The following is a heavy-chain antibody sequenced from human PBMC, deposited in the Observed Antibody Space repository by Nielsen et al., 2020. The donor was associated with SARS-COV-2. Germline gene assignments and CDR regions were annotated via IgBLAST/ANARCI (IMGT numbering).Heavy chain of an antibody. CDR3: ARDGGAGGYYYYGMDV. D-gene: IGHD6-19*01. CDR1: GYTFTGYY. J-gene: IGHJ6*02. Sequence: ASVKVSCKASGYTFTGYYMHWVRQAPGQGLEWMGWINPNSGGTNYAQKFQGWVTMTRDTSISTAYMELSRLRSDDTAVYYCARDGGAGGYYYYGMDVWGQGTTVTVPS. V-gene: IGHV1-2*04. CDR2: INPNSGGT.